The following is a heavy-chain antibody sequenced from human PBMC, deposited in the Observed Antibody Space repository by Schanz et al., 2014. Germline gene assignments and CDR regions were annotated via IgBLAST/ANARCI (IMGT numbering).Heavy chain of an antibody. D-gene: IGHD3-10*01. Sequence: VQLVESGGGVVQPGRSLRLSCAASGFTFSTHAMHWVRQAPGKGLEWVALVSSDGNNDYYTDSVKGRFTISRDNSKNTVHLQMNSLRAEDTAVYYCAKQHSVRGVIYLNWVDSWGQGTLXTVSS. V-gene: IGHV3-30*18. J-gene: IGHJ5*01. CDR1: GFTFSTHA. CDR3: AKQHSVRGVIYLNWVDS. CDR2: VSSDGNND.